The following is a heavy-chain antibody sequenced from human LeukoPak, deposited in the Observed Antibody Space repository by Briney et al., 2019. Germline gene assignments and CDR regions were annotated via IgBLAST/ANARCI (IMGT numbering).Heavy chain of an antibody. J-gene: IGHJ5*02. D-gene: IGHD6-6*01. V-gene: IGHV1-2*02. CDR3: ARDRAARPSWFDP. CDR1: GYTFTGYY. Sequence: GASVKVSCKASGYTFTGYYMHWVRQAPGQGLEWMGWINPNSGGTNYAQKFQGRVTMTRDTPISTAYMELSRLRSDDTAVYYCARDRAARPSWFDPWGQGTLVTVSS. CDR2: INPNSGGT.